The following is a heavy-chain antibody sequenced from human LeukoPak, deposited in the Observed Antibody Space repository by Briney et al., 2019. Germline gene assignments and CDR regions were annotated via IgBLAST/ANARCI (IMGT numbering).Heavy chain of an antibody. CDR3: AREWAAAGATNWFDP. CDR1: GYTFTGYY. D-gene: IGHD6-13*01. J-gene: IGHJ5*02. Sequence: SVKVSCKASGYTFTGYYMHWLRQAPGQGLEWMGWINPNSGGTNYAQKFQGRVTMTRDTSISTAYMELSRLRSDDTAVYYCAREWAAAGATNWFDPWGQGTLVTVSS. CDR2: INPNSGGT. V-gene: IGHV1-2*02.